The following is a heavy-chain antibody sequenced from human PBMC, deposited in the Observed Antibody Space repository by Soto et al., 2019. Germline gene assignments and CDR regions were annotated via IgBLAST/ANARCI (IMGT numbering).Heavy chain of an antibody. Sequence: QVQLVQSGGEVKKPGASVKVSCKASGYTFTNYGISWVRQAPGQGLEWMGWINVYNGNTKYAQKVQGRVTMTTDTSTSTAYMELRSLRSDDTAVYYCARGVGSGSYYNQYTWFDPWGQGTLVTASS. CDR3: ARGVGSGSYYNQYTWFDP. CDR2: INVYNGNT. D-gene: IGHD3-10*01. V-gene: IGHV1-18*01. CDR1: GYTFTNYG. J-gene: IGHJ5*02.